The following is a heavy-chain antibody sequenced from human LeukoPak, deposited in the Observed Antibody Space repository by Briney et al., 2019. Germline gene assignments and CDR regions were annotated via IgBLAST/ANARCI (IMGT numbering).Heavy chain of an antibody. Sequence: SDTLSLTCTVSGGSISTNNHYWGWIRQPPGKGLEWIGNIYYSGSTDYNPSLKSRVTISVDTSENHFSLRLSSVTAADTAVYYCAREWSSFDYWGQGALVTVSS. CDR1: GGSISTNNHY. J-gene: IGHJ4*02. CDR3: AREWSSFDY. CDR2: IYYSGST. D-gene: IGHD3-10*01. V-gene: IGHV4-39*07.